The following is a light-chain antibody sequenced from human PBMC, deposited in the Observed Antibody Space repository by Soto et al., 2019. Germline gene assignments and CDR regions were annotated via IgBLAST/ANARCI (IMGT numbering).Light chain of an antibody. CDR2: AAS. V-gene: IGKV1-16*01. J-gene: IGKJ1*01. CDR1: QGITNY. Sequence: GARVTITCRASQGITNYLVWFQQKPGKAPKSLMYAASRLHSGVPSRFSGSGSGRDSTLTISSLQPEDFATYYCQQYDSYPRTLGQGTKVDIK. CDR3: QQYDSYPRT.